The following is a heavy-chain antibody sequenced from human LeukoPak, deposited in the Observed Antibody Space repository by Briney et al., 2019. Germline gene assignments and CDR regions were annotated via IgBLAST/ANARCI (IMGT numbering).Heavy chain of an antibody. CDR1: GFTFSSYG. CDR3: VTVDRSAYYYYY. CDR2: IWYDGSNK. Sequence: GGSLRLSCAASGFTFSSYGMHWVRQAPGKGLEWVAVIWYDGSNKYYADSVKGRFTISRDNSKSTLYLQMSSLRAEDTAVYYCVTVDRSAYYYYYWGQGTLVTVSS. D-gene: IGHD3-22*01. V-gene: IGHV3-30*02. J-gene: IGHJ4*02.